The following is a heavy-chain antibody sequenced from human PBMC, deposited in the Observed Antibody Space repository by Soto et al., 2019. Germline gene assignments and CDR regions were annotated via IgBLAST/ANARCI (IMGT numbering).Heavy chain of an antibody. CDR2: IIPIFGTA. Sequence: QVQLVQSGAEVKKPGSSVKVSCKASGGTFSSYAISWVRQAPGQGLEWMGGIIPIFGTANYAQKFQGRVTITADESTSTAYMELSSLRSEDTAVYYCARGRQSYYFWSGYYDYYYCGMDVWGQGTTVTVSS. V-gene: IGHV1-69*01. CDR3: ARGRQSYYFWSGYYDYYYCGMDV. J-gene: IGHJ6*02. D-gene: IGHD3-3*01. CDR1: GGTFSSYA.